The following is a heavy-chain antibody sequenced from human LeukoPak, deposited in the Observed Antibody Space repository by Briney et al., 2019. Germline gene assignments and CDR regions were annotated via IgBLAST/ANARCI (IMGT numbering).Heavy chain of an antibody. CDR1: GFTFSSYS. J-gene: IGHJ4*02. CDR2: ISGGGGST. D-gene: IGHD3-22*01. Sequence: GGSLRLSCAASGFTFSSYSMNWVRQAPGKGLEWVSVISGGGGSTYYADSVKGRFTISRDNSKNTLYLQMNSLRAEDTAVYYCAKMVGSSGYYIYYLDYWGQGTLVTVSS. V-gene: IGHV3-23*01. CDR3: AKMVGSSGYYIYYLDY.